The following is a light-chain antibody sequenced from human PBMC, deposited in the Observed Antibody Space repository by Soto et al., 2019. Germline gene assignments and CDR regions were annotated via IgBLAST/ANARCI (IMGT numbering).Light chain of an antibody. Sequence: QAVLAEPAAVSGCPGQSMTSSCTGTRGVVGSFSLVSWYQQHPAKPPTVIISEGHSRPSGVPDRFSGSTSVNSASLTISVLQADDEAAYYCSLYIGATTYVFGPGPKATVL. CDR1: RGVVGSFSL. V-gene: IGLV2-23*01. CDR3: SLYIGATTYV. CDR2: EGH. J-gene: IGLJ1*01.